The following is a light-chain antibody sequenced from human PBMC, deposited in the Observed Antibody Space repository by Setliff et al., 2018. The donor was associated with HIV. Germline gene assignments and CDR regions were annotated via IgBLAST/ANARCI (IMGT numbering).Light chain of an antibody. V-gene: IGLV1-44*01. CDR1: SSNIGRNT. CDR2: NNN. J-gene: IGLJ3*02. Sequence: QSVLTQAPSASGTPGQRVTISCSGSSSNIGRNTVTWYQHLPGTAPKLLIYNNNQRPSGVPDRFPGSKSGTSASLAISGLQSEDEADYYCATWDDSLNGVFGGGTKVTVL. CDR3: ATWDDSLNGV.